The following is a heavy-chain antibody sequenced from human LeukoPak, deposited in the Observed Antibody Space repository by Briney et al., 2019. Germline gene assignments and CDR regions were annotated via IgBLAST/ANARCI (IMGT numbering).Heavy chain of an antibody. V-gene: IGHV1-8*01. D-gene: IGHD5-12*01. Sequence: ASVKVSCKASGYTFASYDINWVRQATGQGLEWMGWMNPNSGNTGYAQKFQGRVTMTRNTSISTAYMELSSLRSEDTAVYYCARGGVATITGDYWGQGTLVTVSS. J-gene: IGHJ4*02. CDR2: MNPNSGNT. CDR1: GYTFASYD. CDR3: ARGGVATITGDY.